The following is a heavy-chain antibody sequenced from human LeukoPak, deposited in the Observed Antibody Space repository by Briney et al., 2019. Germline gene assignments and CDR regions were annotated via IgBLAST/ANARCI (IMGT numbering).Heavy chain of an antibody. J-gene: IGHJ5*02. CDR1: GGSFSGYY. D-gene: IGHD2-2*01. CDR2: INHSGST. CDR3: ARGTVVPAAMGLFWFDP. Sequence: SETLSLTCAVYGGSFSGYYWSWLRQPPGKGLEWIGEINHSGSTNYNPSLKSRVTISVDTSKNQFSLKLSSVTAADTAVYYCARGTVVPAAMGLFWFDPWGQGTLVTVSS. V-gene: IGHV4-34*01.